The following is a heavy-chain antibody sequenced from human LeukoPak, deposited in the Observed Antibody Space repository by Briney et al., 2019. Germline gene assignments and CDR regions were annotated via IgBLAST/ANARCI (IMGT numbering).Heavy chain of an antibody. CDR3: ARMAYSSSWRPRLGWFDP. CDR2: INHSGST. V-gene: IGHV4-34*01. CDR1: GGSFSGYY. J-gene: IGHJ5*02. Sequence: SETLSFTCAVYGGSFSGYYWSWIRQPPGKGLEWIGEINHSGSTNYNPSLKSRVTISVDTSKNQFSLKLSSVTAADTAVYYCARMAYSSSWRPRLGWFDPWGQGTLVTVSS. D-gene: IGHD6-13*01.